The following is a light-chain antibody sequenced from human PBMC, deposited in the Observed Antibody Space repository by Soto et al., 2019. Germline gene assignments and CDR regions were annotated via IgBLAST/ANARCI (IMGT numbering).Light chain of an antibody. J-gene: IGKJ5*01. CDR3: QQYGSPIT. CDR2: GAS. V-gene: IGKV3-20*01. CDR1: QSVSSSY. Sequence: SVLTQSPGTLSLSPGERATLSCRASQSVSSSYLAWYQQKPGQAPRLLIYGASSRATGIPDRFSGSGSGTDFTLTISRLEPEDFAVYYCQQYGSPITFGQGRRLEIK.